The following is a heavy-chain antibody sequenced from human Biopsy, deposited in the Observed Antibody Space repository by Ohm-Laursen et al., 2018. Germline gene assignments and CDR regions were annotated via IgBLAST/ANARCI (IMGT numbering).Heavy chain of an antibody. Sequence: ASVKVSCKASGYSFTSYYMHWVRQAPGHGLEWMGMINPSGSTTSYPQIFQGRVTMTRDTSKSTVYMELSSLRSADTAVYFCARNTGWYGDLYYFDYWGQGTLVTVSS. CDR2: INPSGSTT. D-gene: IGHD6-19*01. V-gene: IGHV1-46*01. CDR3: ARNTGWYGDLYYFDY. CDR1: GYSFTSYY. J-gene: IGHJ4*02.